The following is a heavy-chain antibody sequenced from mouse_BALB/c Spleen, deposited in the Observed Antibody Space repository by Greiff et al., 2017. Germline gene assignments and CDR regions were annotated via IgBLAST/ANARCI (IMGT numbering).Heavy chain of an antibody. D-gene: IGHD2-4*01. Sequence: QVQLQQSGAELAKPGASVKMSCKASGYTFTSYWMHWVKQRPGQGLEWIGYINPSTGYTEYNQKFKDKATLTADKSSSTAYMQLSSLTSEDSAVYYCASPYDYDWFAYWGQGTLVTVSA. CDR1: GYTFTSYW. CDR3: ASPYDYDWFAY. V-gene: IGHV1-7*01. CDR2: INPSTGYT. J-gene: IGHJ3*01.